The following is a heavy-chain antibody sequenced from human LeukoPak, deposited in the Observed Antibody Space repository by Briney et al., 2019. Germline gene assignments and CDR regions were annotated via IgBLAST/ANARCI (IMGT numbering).Heavy chain of an antibody. V-gene: IGHV1-2*04. D-gene: IGHD4-17*01. CDR3: ARNGDFLFDS. J-gene: IGHJ4*02. CDR1: GYTFTDYY. CDR2: INPNSGGT. Sequence: ASVTVCFTASGYTFTDYYMPRVRQAPGQGIEWIGWINPNSGGTHYAQKFQGWVALTTDTSISTTYMELSRLRSDDTAVYYCARNGDFLFDSWGQGTLVTVSS.